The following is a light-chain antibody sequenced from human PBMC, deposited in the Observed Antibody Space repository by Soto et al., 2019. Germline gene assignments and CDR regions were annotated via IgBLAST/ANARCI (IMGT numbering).Light chain of an antibody. CDR3: QQYNSYSWT. Sequence: DIQMTQSPSTLSASVGDRVTITCRASQSINSWLAWYQQKPGKAPQILIYDASTLKSGVPSRFSGSGSGTEFTLTISSLQPDDFATYYCQQYNSYSWTFGQGTKVDIK. V-gene: IGKV1-5*01. CDR2: DAS. CDR1: QSINSW. J-gene: IGKJ1*01.